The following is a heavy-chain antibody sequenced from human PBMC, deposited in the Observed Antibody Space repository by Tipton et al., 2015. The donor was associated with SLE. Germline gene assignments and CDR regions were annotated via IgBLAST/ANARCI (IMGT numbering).Heavy chain of an antibody. CDR3: ATTSCSGDSCLVDH. CDR1: GGSITSSPYH. D-gene: IGHD2-21*01. V-gene: IGHV4-39*07. Sequence: TLSLTCVVSGGSITSSPYHWGWSRPPPGKGLEWIGSVYSTGSTYRNPSLKSRVTVSLDTSNNQFSLNLNSVTAADTAVYYCATTSCSGDSCLVDHWGQGTLVTVS. J-gene: IGHJ4*02. CDR2: VYSTGST.